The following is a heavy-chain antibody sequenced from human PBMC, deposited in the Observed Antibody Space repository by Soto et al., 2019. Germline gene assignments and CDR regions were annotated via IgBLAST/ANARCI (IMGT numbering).Heavy chain of an antibody. Sequence: QLQLQESGPGLVKPSETLSLTCPVSGGSISSSSYYWGWIRQPPGKGLEWIGSIYYSGSTYYNPSLKSRVTISVDTSKNQFSLKLSSVTAADTAVYYCASPSYYYGSGSLHYWGQGTLVTVSS. J-gene: IGHJ4*02. D-gene: IGHD3-10*01. V-gene: IGHV4-39*01. CDR3: ASPSYYYGSGSLHY. CDR2: IYYSGST. CDR1: GGSISSSSYY.